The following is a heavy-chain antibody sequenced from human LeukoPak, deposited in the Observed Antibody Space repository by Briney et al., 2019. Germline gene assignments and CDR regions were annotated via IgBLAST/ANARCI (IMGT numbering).Heavy chain of an antibody. Sequence: GGSLRLSCAASGSTFSSYAMHWVRQAPGKGLEWVAVISYDGSNKYYADSVKGRFTISRDNSKNTLYLQMNSLRAEDTAVYYCASGMASGYDLYYWGQGTLVTVSS. D-gene: IGHD5-12*01. CDR2: ISYDGSNK. V-gene: IGHV3-30*04. CDR3: ASGMASGYDLYY. CDR1: GSTFSSYA. J-gene: IGHJ4*02.